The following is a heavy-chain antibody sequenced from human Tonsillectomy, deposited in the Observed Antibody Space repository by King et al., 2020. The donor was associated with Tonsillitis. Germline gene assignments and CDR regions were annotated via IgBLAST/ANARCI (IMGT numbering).Heavy chain of an antibody. CDR1: GGSFSGYY. CDR3: ARYFGSYELDP. CDR2: INHSGST. Sequence: HVQLQQWGAGLLKPSETLSLTCAVYGGSFSGYYWSWIRQPPGKGLEWIGEINHSGSTNYNPSLKSRVTISVDTSKNQFSLKLSSVTAADTAVYYCARYFGSYELDPWGREPWSPSPQ. V-gene: IGHV4-34*01. J-gene: IGHJ5*02. D-gene: IGHD2-21*01.